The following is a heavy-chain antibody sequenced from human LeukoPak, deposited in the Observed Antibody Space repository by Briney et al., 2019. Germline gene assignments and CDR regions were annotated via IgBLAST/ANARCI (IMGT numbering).Heavy chain of an antibody. Sequence: GGSLRLSCAASGFTFSSYSMNWVRQAPGKGLEWVSSISSSSSYIYYADSVKGRFTISRDNAKNSLYLQMNSLRAEDTAVYYCARVRRYFDTSGYQVFWFDPWGQGTRVTVSS. CDR2: ISSSSSYI. V-gene: IGHV3-21*01. CDR1: GFTFSSYS. D-gene: IGHD3-22*01. CDR3: ARVRRYFDTSGYQVFWFDP. J-gene: IGHJ5*02.